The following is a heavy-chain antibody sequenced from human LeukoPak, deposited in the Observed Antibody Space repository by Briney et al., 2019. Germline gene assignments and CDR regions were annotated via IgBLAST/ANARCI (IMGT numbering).Heavy chain of an antibody. CDR2: IYSSGNT. D-gene: IGHD3-22*01. CDR3: ARVWLSSGSYWYFDF. CDR1: GGSISSNY. Sequence: SETLSLTCTVSGGSISSNYWSWIRQPAGKGLEYIRRIYSSGNTNYNPSLKSRVTMSVDTSKNQFSLLLHSVTAADTAVYYCARVWLSSGSYWYFDFWGRGTLVIVSS. V-gene: IGHV4-4*07. J-gene: IGHJ2*01.